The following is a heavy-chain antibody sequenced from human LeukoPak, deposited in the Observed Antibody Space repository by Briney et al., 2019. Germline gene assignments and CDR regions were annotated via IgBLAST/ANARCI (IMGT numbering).Heavy chain of an antibody. Sequence: GGSLRLSCAASGFTFSSYWMSWVRQAPGRGLEWVANIKQDGSEKYYVDSVKGRFTISRDNAKNSLYLQMNSLRAEDTAVYYCARDLMATTPGDAFDIWGQGTMVTVSS. CDR2: IKQDGSEK. CDR3: ARDLMATTPGDAFDI. J-gene: IGHJ3*02. V-gene: IGHV3-7*01. CDR1: GFTFSSYW. D-gene: IGHD5-24*01.